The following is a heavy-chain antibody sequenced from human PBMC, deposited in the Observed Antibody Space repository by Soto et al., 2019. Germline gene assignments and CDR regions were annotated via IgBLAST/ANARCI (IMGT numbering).Heavy chain of an antibody. J-gene: IGHJ5*02. D-gene: IGHD4-17*01. CDR3: AHYFHGDYEGNWFDP. V-gene: IGHV2-5*02. Sequence: QITLKESGPTLVKPTQTLTLTCTFSGFSLSTSGVGVGWILQPPGKALEWLALIYWDDDKRYRPSLKSRLTIAKDTSKNQVVLTMTNMDPVDTATYYCAHYFHGDYEGNWFDPWGQGTLVTVSS. CDR2: IYWDDDK. CDR1: GFSLSTSGVG.